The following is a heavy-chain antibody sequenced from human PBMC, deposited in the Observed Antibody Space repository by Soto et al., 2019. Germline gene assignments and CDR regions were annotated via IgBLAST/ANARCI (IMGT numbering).Heavy chain of an antibody. D-gene: IGHD3-22*01. Sequence: SVKVSCKASGGTFGSYAISWVRQAPGQGLEWMGGIIPIFGTANYAQKFQGRVTITADESTSTAYMELSSLRSEDTAVYYCARGSYDSSGYLDFDYWGQGTLVTVSS. V-gene: IGHV1-69*13. J-gene: IGHJ4*02. CDR3: ARGSYDSSGYLDFDY. CDR2: IIPIFGTA. CDR1: GGTFGSYA.